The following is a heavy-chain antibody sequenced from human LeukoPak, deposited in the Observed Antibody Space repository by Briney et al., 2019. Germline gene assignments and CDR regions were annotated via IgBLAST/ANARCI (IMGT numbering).Heavy chain of an antibody. CDR3: ARDKDA. Sequence: PGGSLRLSCVVSGLTVSNNYMSWVRQAPGKGLEWVSVIYSDGTPRNADSVKGRFTISRDNSKNTVYLQMDSLRAEDTAVYYCARDKDAWGQGTLVTVSS. CDR2: IYSDGTP. J-gene: IGHJ5*02. CDR1: GLTVSNNY. V-gene: IGHV3-66*01.